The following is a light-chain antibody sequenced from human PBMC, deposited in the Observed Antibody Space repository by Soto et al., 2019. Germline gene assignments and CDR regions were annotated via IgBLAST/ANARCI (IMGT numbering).Light chain of an antibody. CDR1: QTISNW. J-gene: IGKJ2*01. CDR2: DAS. Sequence: DIQMTQSPSTLSASIGDRVTITCRASQTISNWLAWYQQKPGKAPKVLIHDASRLESGVPSRFSGSGSGTEFTLTISTVEPDDFAVYYCQHYGTSSSTFGQGTKLEIK. V-gene: IGKV1-5*01. CDR3: QHYGTSSST.